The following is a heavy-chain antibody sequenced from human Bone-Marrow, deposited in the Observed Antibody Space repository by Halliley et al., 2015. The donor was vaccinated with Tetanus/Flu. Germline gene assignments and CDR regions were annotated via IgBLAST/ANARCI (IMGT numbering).Heavy chain of an antibody. V-gene: IGHV4-4*07. D-gene: IGHD6-19*01. CDR1: GGSISSFH. CDR3: ARRSVAGPYNWFDP. Sequence: LRLSCTVSGGSISSFHWSWIRQPAGKGLEWIGRIFPDESTNYNPSLKSRVIMSLDTSKNQFSLKLSSVTAADTAVYYCARRSVAGPYNWFDPWGQGTLVTVSS. CDR2: IFPDEST. J-gene: IGHJ5*02.